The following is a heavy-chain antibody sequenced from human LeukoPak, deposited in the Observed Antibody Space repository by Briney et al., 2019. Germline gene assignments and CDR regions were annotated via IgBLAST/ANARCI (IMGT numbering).Heavy chain of an antibody. V-gene: IGHV3-23*01. CDR1: GFTFSSYA. CDR3: AKVGDYYYDSSGYYYGDAFDI. D-gene: IGHD3-22*01. J-gene: IGHJ3*02. CDR2: ISGSGGST. Sequence: GGSLRLSCAASGFTFSSYAMSWVRQAPGKGLEWVSAISGSGGSTYYADSVKGRFTISRDNSKNTLYLQMNSLRAEDTAVYYCAKVGDYYYDSSGYYYGDAFDIWGQGTMATV.